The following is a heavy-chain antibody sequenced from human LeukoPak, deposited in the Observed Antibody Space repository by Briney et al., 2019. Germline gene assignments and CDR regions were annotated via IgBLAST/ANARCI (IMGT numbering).Heavy chain of an antibody. CDR3: ARGRGGYDFWSGYYVTFDY. CDR1: GGSISNSSYH. Sequence: SETLSLTCTVSGGSISNSSYHWGWIRQPPGKGLEWIGSIYYSGSTYYNPSLKSRVTISVDTSKNQFSLKLSSVTAADTAVYYCARGRGGYDFWSGYYVTFDYWGQGTLVTVSS. CDR2: IYYSGST. J-gene: IGHJ4*02. D-gene: IGHD3-3*01. V-gene: IGHV4-39*07.